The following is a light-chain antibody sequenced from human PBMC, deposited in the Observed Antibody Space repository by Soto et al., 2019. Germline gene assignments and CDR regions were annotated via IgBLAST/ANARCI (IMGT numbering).Light chain of an antibody. CDR1: QGISSH. Sequence: AIRMTQSPSSFSASTGDRVTITCRASQGISSHLAWYQVKPGKAPRLLIYTASYLESGVPSRFSGSGSGTDXTXXXXSLQSEDFAXYYCQQYFSYPLTFGGGTKVEIK. CDR2: TAS. J-gene: IGKJ4*01. CDR3: QQYFSYPLT. V-gene: IGKV1-8*01.